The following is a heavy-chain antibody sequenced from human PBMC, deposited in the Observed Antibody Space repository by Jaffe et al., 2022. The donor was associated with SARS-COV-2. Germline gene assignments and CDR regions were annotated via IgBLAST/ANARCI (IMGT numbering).Heavy chain of an antibody. J-gene: IGHJ6*02. D-gene: IGHD5-12*01. V-gene: IGHV3-23*01. Sequence: EVQLLESGGGLVQPGGSLRLSCAASGFTFSIYAMSWVRQAPGKGLEWVSAISASRDDTYYADSVKGRFAISRDNSKNTLYLQMNSLRAEDTALYYCASSRVYSGYDYATGSYYYYGLDVWGQGTTVTVSS. CDR3: ASSRVYSGYDYATGSYYYYGLDV. CDR1: GFTFSIYA. CDR2: ISASRDDT.